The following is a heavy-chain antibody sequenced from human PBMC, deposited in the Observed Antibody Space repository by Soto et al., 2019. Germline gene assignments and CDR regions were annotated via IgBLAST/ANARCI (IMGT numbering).Heavy chain of an antibody. D-gene: IGHD6-13*01. CDR2: ISYDGSNK. CDR1: GFTFSSYG. Sequence: GGSLRLSCAASGFTFSSYGMHWVRQAPGKGLEWVTVISYDGSNKYYADSVKCRFTISTDNSKKPLYLQMNSLRAEDTAVYYCAKGESSSSYCLDYWGQGTLVTVSS. CDR3: AKGESSSSYCLDY. V-gene: IGHV3-30*18. J-gene: IGHJ4*02.